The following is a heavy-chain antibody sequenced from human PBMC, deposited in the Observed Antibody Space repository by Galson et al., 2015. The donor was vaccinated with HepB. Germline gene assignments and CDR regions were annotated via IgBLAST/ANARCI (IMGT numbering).Heavy chain of an antibody. V-gene: IGHV3-7*03. D-gene: IGHD3-22*01. CDR2: IKQDGSEK. CDR1: GFTFSSYW. J-gene: IGHJ4*02. Sequence: SLRLSCAASGFTFSSYWMRWVRQAPGKGLEWVANIKQDGSEKYYVDSVKGRFTISRDNAKNSLYLQMNSLRAEDTAVYYCARDTPYDYDSSGYFGNYFDYWGQGTLVTVSS. CDR3: ARDTPYDYDSSGYFGNYFDY.